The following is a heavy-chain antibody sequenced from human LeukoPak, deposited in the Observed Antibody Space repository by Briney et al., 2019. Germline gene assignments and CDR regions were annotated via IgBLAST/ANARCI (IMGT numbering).Heavy chain of an antibody. CDR2: ISAYNGNT. CDR1: GYTFTSYG. CDR3: ARGSLDYVWGSYRLYYFDY. V-gene: IGHV1-18*01. J-gene: IGHJ4*02. Sequence: GASVKVSCKASGYTFTSYGISWVRQAPGQGLEWMGWISAYNGNTNYAQKLQGRVTMTTDTSTSTAYMELRSLRSDDTAVYYCARGSLDYVWGSYRLYYFDYWGQGTLVTVSS. D-gene: IGHD3-16*02.